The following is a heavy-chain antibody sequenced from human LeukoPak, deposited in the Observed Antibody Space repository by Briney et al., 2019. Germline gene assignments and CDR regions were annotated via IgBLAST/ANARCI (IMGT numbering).Heavy chain of an antibody. Sequence: PGGSLRLSCAASGFIFSSHGMNWVRQAPGKGLEWVAFIRYDGSNKYYADSVKGRFTISRDNSKNTLYLQMNSLRAEDTAVYYCAKAPKGGYSYGYRTFDYWGQGTLVTVSS. J-gene: IGHJ4*02. CDR2: IRYDGSNK. D-gene: IGHD5-18*01. CDR1: GFIFSSHG. CDR3: AKAPKGGYSYGYRTFDY. V-gene: IGHV3-30*02.